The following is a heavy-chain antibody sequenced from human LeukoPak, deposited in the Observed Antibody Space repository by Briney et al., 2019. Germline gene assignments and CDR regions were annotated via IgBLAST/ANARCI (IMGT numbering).Heavy chain of an antibody. V-gene: IGHV4-61*02. J-gene: IGHJ2*01. CDR1: GGSISSGSHP. CDR2: IFTSGHT. Sequence: SETLSLTCTVSGGSISSGSHPWSWIRQPAGKGLQWIGRIFTSGHTDYNPSLKSRVTISVDTSKNQFSLKMTSVTAADTAVYYCARAEEGHVNGYSAFWYFDLWGRGTLVTVSS. D-gene: IGHD3-22*01. CDR3: ARAEEGHVNGYSAFWYFDL.